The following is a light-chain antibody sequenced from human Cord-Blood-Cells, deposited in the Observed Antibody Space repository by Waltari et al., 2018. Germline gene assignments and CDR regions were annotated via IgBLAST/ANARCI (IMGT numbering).Light chain of an antibody. CDR3: QQYNSYSYT. CDR1: QSISSW. V-gene: IGKV1-5*01. J-gene: IGKJ2*01. CDR2: DAS. Sequence: GDRVTITCRAGQSISSWLAWYQQKPGKAPKLLIYDASSLESGVPSRFSGSGSGTEFTLTISSLQPDDFATYYCQQYNSYSYTFGQGTKLEIK.